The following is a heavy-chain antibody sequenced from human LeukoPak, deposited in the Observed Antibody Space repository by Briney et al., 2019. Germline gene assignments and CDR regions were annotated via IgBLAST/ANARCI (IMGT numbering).Heavy chain of an antibody. CDR3: ARQGRYSGSEGGY. CDR1: GGTFSSYA. Sequence: SVKVSCKASGGTFSSYAISWVRQAPGQGLEWMGGIIPIFGTANYAQKFQGRVTITTDESTSTAYMELSSLRSEDTAVYYCARQGRYSGSEGGYWGQGTLVTVSS. CDR2: IIPIFGTA. J-gene: IGHJ4*02. D-gene: IGHD1-26*01. V-gene: IGHV1-69*05.